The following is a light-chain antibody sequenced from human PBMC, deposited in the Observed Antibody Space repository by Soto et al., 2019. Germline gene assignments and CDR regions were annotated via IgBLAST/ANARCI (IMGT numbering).Light chain of an antibody. J-gene: IGKJ4*01. CDR1: LSVASNY. Sequence: EIALTQSPGTLPLSPGERATLSCRASLSVASNYVAWYQQKPGQAPRLLIYDASNRATGIPARFSGSGSGTDFTLTISSLEPEDFAVYYCQQRSNWLTFGGGTKVEIK. CDR2: DAS. CDR3: QQRSNWLT. V-gene: IGKV3-11*01.